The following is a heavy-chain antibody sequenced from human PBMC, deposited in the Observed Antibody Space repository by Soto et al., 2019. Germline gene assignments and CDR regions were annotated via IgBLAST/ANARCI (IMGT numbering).Heavy chain of an antibody. V-gene: IGHV4-4*02. CDR1: SGSISSSNW. CDR3: ASDVRNAAGKVTTGYYYYMDV. CDR2: IYLSGST. Sequence: QVQLQESGPGLVKPSGTLSLTCAVSSGSISSSNWWSWVRQPPGKGVEWIGEIYLSGSTNYNPSLKSRVTISVDKSKNQFSLKLISVTAADTAVYYCASDVRNAAGKVTTGYYYYMDVWGKGTTVTVSS. J-gene: IGHJ6*03. D-gene: IGHD4-4*01.